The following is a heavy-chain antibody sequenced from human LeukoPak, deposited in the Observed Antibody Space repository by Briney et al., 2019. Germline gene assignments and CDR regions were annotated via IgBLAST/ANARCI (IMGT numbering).Heavy chain of an antibody. D-gene: IGHD3-10*01. Sequence: GGSLRLSCAASGFTLSNYNMNWVRQAPGKGLEWVSSISSSSSYIYYADSVKGRFTISRDNSKNTLYLQMNSLRAEDTAVYYCARGREVLLWFGRGNWFDPWGQGTLVTVSS. CDR3: ARGREVLLWFGRGNWFDP. V-gene: IGHV3-21*01. CDR2: ISSSSSYI. J-gene: IGHJ5*02. CDR1: GFTLSNYN.